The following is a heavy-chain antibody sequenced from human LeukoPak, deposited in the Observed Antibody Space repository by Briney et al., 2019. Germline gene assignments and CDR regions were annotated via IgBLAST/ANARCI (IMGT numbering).Heavy chain of an antibody. CDR1: GYTFTGYY. V-gene: IGHV1-2*02. CDR3: AREKMVGAPKLLDY. D-gene: IGHD1-26*01. J-gene: IGHJ4*02. CDR2: INPNSGGT. Sequence: ASVKVSCKASGYTFTGYYLHWVRQAPGQGLEWMGWINPNSGGTNYAQKFQCRVTMTRETSISTVHMELSRLRSDDTAVYFCAREKMVGAPKLLDYWGQGTLVTVSS.